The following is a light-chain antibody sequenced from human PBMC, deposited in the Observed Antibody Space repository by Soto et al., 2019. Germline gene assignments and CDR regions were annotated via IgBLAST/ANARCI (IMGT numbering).Light chain of an antibody. V-gene: IGKV3-20*01. Sequence: NVLTQSPGTLSLSPWERATLSCRASQSVSGNCLAWYQQKPGQAPRLLIYGASRRATGIPDRFSGSGSGTDFTLTISSLEPEDFAVYNCQQYGSSPLTFGGGTKVDIK. CDR1: QSVSGNC. CDR2: GAS. CDR3: QQYGSSPLT. J-gene: IGKJ4*01.